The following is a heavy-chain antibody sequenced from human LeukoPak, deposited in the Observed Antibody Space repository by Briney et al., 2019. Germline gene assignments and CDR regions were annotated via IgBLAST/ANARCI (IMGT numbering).Heavy chain of an antibody. CDR1: GFTFSSSA. V-gene: IGHV3-23*01. CDR2: ISASGGST. CDR3: ARDYGGSSPFDY. D-gene: IGHD4-23*01. Sequence: GGSLRLSCTASGFTFSSSAMSWVRQAPGKGLEWVSSISASGGSTYYADSVKGRFTISRDNAKNSLYLQMNSLRAEGTAVYYCARDYGGSSPFDYWGQGTLVTVSS. J-gene: IGHJ4*02.